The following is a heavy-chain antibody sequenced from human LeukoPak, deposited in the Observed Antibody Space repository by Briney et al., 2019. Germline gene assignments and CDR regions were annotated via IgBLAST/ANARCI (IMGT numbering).Heavy chain of an antibody. D-gene: IGHD3-10*01. CDR1: GYTFTGYY. CDR2: INPKSGGT. V-gene: IGHV1-2*02. J-gene: IGHJ3*02. Sequence: ASVKVSCKASGYTFTGYYMHWVRQAPGQRLEWMGWINPKSGGTNYAQKFQGRVTMTRDTSISTAYMEMSRLRSDDTAVYYCARNLWFGESSDAFDMWGQGTMVTVSS. CDR3: ARNLWFGESSDAFDM.